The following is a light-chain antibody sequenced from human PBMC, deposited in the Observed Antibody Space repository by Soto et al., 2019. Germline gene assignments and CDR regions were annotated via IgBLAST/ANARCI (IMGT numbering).Light chain of an antibody. J-gene: IGKJ5*01. V-gene: IGKV3D-15*01. CDR1: QSVNSK. Sequence: ELVITLSSATLSLSPREGATLSCRASQSVNSKLAWYQQKPGQSPRLVIYHASTRATGIPARFSGSGSGTEFTLTISSLQSEDFAVYYCQEYNNGTLLTFGQGTRLEIK. CDR2: HAS. CDR3: QEYNNGTLLT.